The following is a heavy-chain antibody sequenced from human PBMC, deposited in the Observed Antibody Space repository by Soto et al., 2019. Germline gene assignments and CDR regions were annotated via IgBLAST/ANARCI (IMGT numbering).Heavy chain of an antibody. V-gene: IGHV4-39*01. CDR3: ARLEGLATISYYFDF. Sequence: QLQLQESGPGLVKPSETLSLTCSVSDDSINSDKYYWGWIRQPPGKGLEWIGSIYYRGNAYYNPSLQTRVTISLDKSTRQFSLKLNSVTAADSDVYFCARLEGLATISYYFDFWGPGALVTVSS. J-gene: IGHJ4*02. CDR2: IYYRGNA. D-gene: IGHD3-9*01. CDR1: DDSINSDKYY.